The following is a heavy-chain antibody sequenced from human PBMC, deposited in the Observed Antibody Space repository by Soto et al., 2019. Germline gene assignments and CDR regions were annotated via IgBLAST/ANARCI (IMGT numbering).Heavy chain of an antibody. CDR2: IHAGQGNT. V-gene: IGHV1-3*01. CDR1: GFIFSRST. Sequence: QVHLVQSGAEMKKPGASLNVSCKASGFIFSRSTIHWVRQAPGQRLEWMGWIHAGQGNTKYSGQFQGRLTIDSDTSASMAYLLLNSLTSEDTAVYYCARDFSLGGPVFWFDPWGPGTLVTVSS. CDR3: ARDFSLGGPVFWFDP. J-gene: IGHJ5*02. D-gene: IGHD2-8*01.